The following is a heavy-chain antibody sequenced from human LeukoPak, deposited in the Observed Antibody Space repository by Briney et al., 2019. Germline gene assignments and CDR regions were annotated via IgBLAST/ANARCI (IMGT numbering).Heavy chain of an antibody. CDR2: IRYDGSDT. Sequence: PGGSLRLSCATSGFTFSTSGMHWVRQAPGKGLGWVAFIRYDGSDTYYADSVKGRFTISRDNSKNTLYLRMNSLRAEDTAVYYCAKDWDSGYDINYFDYWGQGTLVTVSS. V-gene: IGHV3-30*02. CDR3: AKDWDSGYDINYFDY. D-gene: IGHD5-12*01. CDR1: GFTFSTSG. J-gene: IGHJ4*02.